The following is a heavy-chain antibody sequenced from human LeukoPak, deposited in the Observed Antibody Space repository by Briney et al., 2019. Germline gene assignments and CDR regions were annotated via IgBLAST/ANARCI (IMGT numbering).Heavy chain of an antibody. CDR3: ARDWGLRLGLDY. D-gene: IGHD3-16*01. J-gene: IGHJ4*02. V-gene: IGHV3-7*01. CDR2: IKQDGSEK. Sequence: GGSLRLSCAASGFTFSSSWMSWVRQAPGKGLEWVANIKQDGSEKYYVDSVKGRFTISRDNAKNSLYLQMNSLRAEDTAVYYCARDWGLRLGLDYWGQGTLVTVSP. CDR1: GFTFSSSW.